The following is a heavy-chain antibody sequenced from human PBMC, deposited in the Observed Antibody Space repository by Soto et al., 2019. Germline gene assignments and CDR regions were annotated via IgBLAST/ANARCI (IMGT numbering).Heavy chain of an antibody. D-gene: IGHD3-9*01. Sequence: PGGSLRLSCAASGFTFISYAMSWVRQAPGKGLEWVSAISGSGGSTYYADSVKGRFTISRDNSKNTLYLQMNSLRAEDTAVYYCATRPYYDILTGYYNRWAFDIWGQGTMVTVSS. CDR1: GFTFISYA. J-gene: IGHJ3*02. V-gene: IGHV3-23*01. CDR3: ATRPYYDILTGYYNRWAFDI. CDR2: ISGSGGST.